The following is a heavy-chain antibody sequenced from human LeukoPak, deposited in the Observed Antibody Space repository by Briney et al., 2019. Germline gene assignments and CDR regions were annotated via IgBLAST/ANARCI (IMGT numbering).Heavy chain of an antibody. CDR3: ARDLSRLAAAEVDY. J-gene: IGHJ4*02. Sequence: PGGSLRLSCAASGFTFSSYSMNWVRQAPGKGLEWVSSVSSSSSYIYYADSVKGRFTISRDNAKNSLYLQMNSLRAEDTAVYYCARDLSRLAAAEVDYWGQGTLVTVSS. CDR2: VSSSSSYI. V-gene: IGHV3-21*01. CDR1: GFTFSSYS. D-gene: IGHD6-13*01.